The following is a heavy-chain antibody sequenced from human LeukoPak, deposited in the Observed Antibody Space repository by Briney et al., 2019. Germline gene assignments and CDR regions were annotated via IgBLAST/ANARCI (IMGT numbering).Heavy chain of an antibody. CDR2: IDHSGST. CDR1: GYSISSGYY. J-gene: IGHJ2*01. D-gene: IGHD6-13*01. CDR3: ARVYYSNSYDYWYFDL. V-gene: IGHV4-38-2*02. Sequence: SETLSLTCTVSGYSISSGYYWGWIRQPPGKGLEWTGSIDHSGSTYYNPSLKSRVTISVDTSKNQFSLKLTSVTAADTAVYYCARVYYSNSYDYWYFDLWGRGTLVTVSS.